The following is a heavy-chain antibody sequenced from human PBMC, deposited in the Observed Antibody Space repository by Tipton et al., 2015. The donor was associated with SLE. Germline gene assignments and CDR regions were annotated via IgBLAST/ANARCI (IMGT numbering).Heavy chain of an antibody. CDR2: ISYDGSNK. CDR3: AREGRGTPDY. Sequence: SLRLSCAASGFTFSSYAMHWVRQAPGKGLEWVAVISYDGSNKYYADSVKGRFTISRDNSKNTLYLQMNSLRAEDTAVYYCAREGRGTPDYWGQGTLVTVSS. J-gene: IGHJ4*02. CDR1: GFTFSSYA. V-gene: IGHV3-30*04. D-gene: IGHD5-24*01.